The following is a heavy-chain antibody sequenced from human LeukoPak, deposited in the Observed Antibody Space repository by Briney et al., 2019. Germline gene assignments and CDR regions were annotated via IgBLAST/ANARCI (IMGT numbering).Heavy chain of an antibody. V-gene: IGHV5-10-1*04. D-gene: IGHD6-19*01. Sequence: GESLKISCKVSGYSFTSYWISWVRQMPGKGLEWMGRIDPSDSYTNYSPSFQGQVTISADKSISTAYLQWSSLKASDTAMYYCARHLTYASAWYCPDYWGQGTLVTVSS. CDR1: GYSFTSYW. J-gene: IGHJ4*02. CDR2: IDPSDSYT. CDR3: ARHLTYASAWYCPDY.